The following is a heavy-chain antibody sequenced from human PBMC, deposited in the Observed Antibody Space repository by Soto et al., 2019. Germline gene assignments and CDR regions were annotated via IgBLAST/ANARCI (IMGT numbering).Heavy chain of an antibody. V-gene: IGHV3-23*01. CDR3: AKDLPLLTFGGEDAFDI. J-gene: IGHJ3*02. CDR1: GFTFSSYA. D-gene: IGHD3-16*01. CDR2: ISGSGGST. Sequence: GGSLRLSCAASGFTFSSYAMSWVRQAPGKGLEWVSAISGSGGSTYYADSVKGRFTISRDNSKNTLYLQMNSLRAEDTAVYYCAKDLPLLTFGGEDAFDIWGQGTMVTVSS.